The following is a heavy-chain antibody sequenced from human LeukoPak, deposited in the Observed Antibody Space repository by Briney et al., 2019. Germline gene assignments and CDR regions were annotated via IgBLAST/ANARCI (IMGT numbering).Heavy chain of an antibody. CDR3: ARGIAVAGTEVGFDY. Sequence: GRSLRLSCAASGFTFSNHGMHWVRQAPGKGPEWVALIWYDGSNKYYGDSVKGRFTISRDNSKNTLYLQMNSLRAEDTAVYYCARGIAVAGTEVGFDYWGQGTLVTVSS. CDR1: GFTFSNHG. CDR2: IWYDGSNK. V-gene: IGHV3-33*01. D-gene: IGHD6-19*01. J-gene: IGHJ4*02.